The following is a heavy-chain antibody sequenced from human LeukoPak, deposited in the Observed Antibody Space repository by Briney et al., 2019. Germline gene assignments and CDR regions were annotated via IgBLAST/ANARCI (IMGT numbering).Heavy chain of an antibody. Sequence: SETLSLTCAVSGGSISSGGYSWSWIRQPPGKGLEWIGYIYHSGSTYYNPSLKSRVTISVDRSKNQFSLKLSSVTAADTAVYYCARAKFYDSSGHYTGHAFDIWGQGTMVTVSS. J-gene: IGHJ3*02. CDR1: GGSISSGGYS. CDR3: ARAKFYDSSGHYTGHAFDI. CDR2: IYHSGST. V-gene: IGHV4-30-2*01. D-gene: IGHD3-22*01.